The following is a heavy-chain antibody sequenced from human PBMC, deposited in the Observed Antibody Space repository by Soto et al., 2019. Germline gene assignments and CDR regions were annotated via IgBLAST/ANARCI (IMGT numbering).Heavy chain of an antibody. J-gene: IGHJ6*02. V-gene: IGHV1-58*01. CDR2: IVVGSGNT. Sequence: SVKVSCKASGFTFTSSAVQWVRQARGQRLEWIGWIVVGSGNTNYAQKFQERVTITRDMSTSTAYMELSSLRSEDTAVYYCAADALHYYDSSGNYLAYYGMDVWGQGTTVTVSS. D-gene: IGHD3-22*01. CDR1: GFTFTSSA. CDR3: AADALHYYDSSGNYLAYYGMDV.